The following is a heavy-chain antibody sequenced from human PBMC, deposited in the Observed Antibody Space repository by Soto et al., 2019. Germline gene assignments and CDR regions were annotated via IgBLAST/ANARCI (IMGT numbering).Heavy chain of an antibody. D-gene: IGHD6-19*01. CDR3: ARPLVAPVAGPYYSGMDV. CDR2: IWYDGNTK. CDR1: GFTFNTYG. V-gene: IGHV3-33*01. J-gene: IGHJ6*02. Sequence: QIQLVESGGGVVQPGRSLRLSCAASGFTFNTYGFNWVRQAPGKGLEWVAVIWYDGNTKYYADSVKGRFTISRDNLKNTLYLQMNSLTAEDTAVYYCARPLVAPVAGPYYSGMDVWGQGTTVTVSS.